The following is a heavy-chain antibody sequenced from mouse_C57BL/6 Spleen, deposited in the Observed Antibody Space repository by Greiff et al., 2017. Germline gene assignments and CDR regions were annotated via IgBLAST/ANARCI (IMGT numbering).Heavy chain of an antibody. CDR2: IYPGDGDT. CDR1: GYAFSSYW. V-gene: IGHV1-80*01. CDR3: ARGYEGSY. D-gene: IGHD3-3*01. J-gene: IGHJ3*01. Sequence: VQGVESGAELVKPGASVKISCKASGYAFSSYWMNWVKQRPGKGLEWIGQIYPGDGDTNYNGKFKGKATLTADKSSSTAYMQLSSLTSEDSAVYFCARGYEGSYWGQGTLVTVSA.